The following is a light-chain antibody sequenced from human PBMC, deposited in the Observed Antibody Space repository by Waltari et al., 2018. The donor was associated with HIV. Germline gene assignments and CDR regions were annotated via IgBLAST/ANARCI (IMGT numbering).Light chain of an antibody. J-gene: IGLJ1*01. V-gene: IGLV1-51*01. CDR3: GTWDSSLSAYV. CDR2: DSK. CDR1: SSNIGNNY. Sequence: QSVLTQPPSVSAAPGQTVTISCSGSSSNIGNNYVSWYQQLPGTAPKLLIYDSKKRPSGIPDRCPGSKSGTSATLGITGLQTGDEAGYYCGTWDSSLSAYVFGTGTKVTVL.